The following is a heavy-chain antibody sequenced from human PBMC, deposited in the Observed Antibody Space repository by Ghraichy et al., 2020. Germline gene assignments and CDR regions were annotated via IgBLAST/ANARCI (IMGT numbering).Heavy chain of an antibody. Sequence: ASVKVSCKVSGYTLTELSMHWVRRAPGKGLEWMGGFDPEDGETIYAQKFQGRVTMTEDTSTDTAYMELSSLRSEDTAVYYCATSSAHYWYFDLWGRGTLVTVSS. CDR3: ATSSAHYWYFDL. CDR1: GYTLTELS. J-gene: IGHJ2*01. D-gene: IGHD6-6*01. CDR2: FDPEDGET. V-gene: IGHV1-24*01.